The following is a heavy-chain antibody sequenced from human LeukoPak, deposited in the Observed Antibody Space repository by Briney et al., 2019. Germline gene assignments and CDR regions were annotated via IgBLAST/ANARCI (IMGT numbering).Heavy chain of an antibody. CDR1: GGSFSGYY. J-gene: IGHJ4*02. V-gene: IGHV4-34*01. CDR2: INHSGST. CDR3: ARGQGAHESSGFDY. Sequence: SETLSLTCAVYGGSFSGYYWSWIRHPPGTGLEWIGEINHSGSTNYNPSLKSRVTISVDTSKNQFSLKLSSVTAADTAVYYCARGQGAHESSGFDYWGQGTLVTVSS. D-gene: IGHD3-22*01.